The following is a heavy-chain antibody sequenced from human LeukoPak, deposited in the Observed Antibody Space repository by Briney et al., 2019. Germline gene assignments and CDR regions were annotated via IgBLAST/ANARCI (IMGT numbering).Heavy chain of an antibody. CDR3: ARCLYYYGWASPMCYFDY. D-gene: IGHD3-10*01. Sequence: PSETLSLTCAVYGGSFSGYYWSWIRQPPGKGLEWIGEINHSGSTNYNPSLKSRVTISVDTSKNQFSLKLSSVTAADTAVYYCARCLYYYGWASPMCYFDYWGQGTLVTVSS. V-gene: IGHV4-34*01. CDR2: INHSGST. CDR1: GGSFSGYY. J-gene: IGHJ4*02.